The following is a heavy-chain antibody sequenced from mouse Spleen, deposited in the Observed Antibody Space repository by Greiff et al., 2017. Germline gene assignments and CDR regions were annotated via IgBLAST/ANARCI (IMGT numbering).Heavy chain of an antibody. CDR1: GFTFSSYA. J-gene: IGHJ4*01. D-gene: IGHD2-5*01. V-gene: IGHV5-6-2*01. CDR2: INSNGGST. CDR3: ASLYSNHGNAMDY. Sequence: EVKLQESGGGLVKPGGSLKLSCAASGFTFSSYAMSWVRQTPEKRLEWVAAINSNGGSTYYPDTVKDRFTISRDNAKNTLYLQMSSLRSEDTALYYCASLYSNHGNAMDYWGQGTSVTVSS.